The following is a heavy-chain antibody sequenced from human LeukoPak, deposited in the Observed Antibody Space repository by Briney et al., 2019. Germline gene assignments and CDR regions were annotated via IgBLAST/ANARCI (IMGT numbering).Heavy chain of an antibody. CDR2: IIPIFGTA. D-gene: IGHD6-13*01. J-gene: IGHJ6*02. Sequence: ASVKVSCKASGGTFSSYAISWVRQAPGQGLEWMGGIIPIFGTANYAQKFQGRVTITADESTSTAYMELSSLRSEDTAVYYCARYSSSWPHYYYGMDVWGQGTTVTVSS. V-gene: IGHV1-69*13. CDR3: ARYSSSWPHYYYGMDV. CDR1: GGTFSSYA.